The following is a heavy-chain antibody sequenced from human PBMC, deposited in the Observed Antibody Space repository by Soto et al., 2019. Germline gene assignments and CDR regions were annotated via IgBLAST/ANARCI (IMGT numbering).Heavy chain of an antibody. V-gene: IGHV1-18*04. Sequence: ASVKVSCKASGYTFTSYGISWVRQAPGQGLEWMGWISAYNGNTDYAQKLQGRVTMTTDTSTSTAYMELRSLRSDDTAVYYCARDGMITFGGVSYFDYWGQGTLVTVSS. CDR1: GYTFTSYG. J-gene: IGHJ4*02. CDR2: ISAYNGNT. D-gene: IGHD3-16*01. CDR3: ARDGMITFGGVSYFDY.